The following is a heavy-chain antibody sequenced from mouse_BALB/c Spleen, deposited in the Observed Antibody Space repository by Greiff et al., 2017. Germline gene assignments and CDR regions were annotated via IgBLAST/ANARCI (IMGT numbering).Heavy chain of an antibody. V-gene: IGHV1-9*01. D-gene: IGHD1-1*01. CDR1: GYTFSSYW. CDR3: ARKERYYGMDY. J-gene: IGHJ4*01. CDR2: ILPGSGST. Sequence: VQLQQSGAELMKPGASVKISCKATGYTFSSYWIEWVKQRPGHGLEWIGEILPGSGSTNYNEKFKGKATFTADTSSNTAYMQLSSLTSEDSAVYYCARKERYYGMDYWGQGTSVTVSS.